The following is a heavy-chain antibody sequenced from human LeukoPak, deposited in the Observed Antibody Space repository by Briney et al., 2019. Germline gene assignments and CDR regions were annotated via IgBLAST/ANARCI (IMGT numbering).Heavy chain of an antibody. CDR2: FSATDGSA. CDR3: AKARIAAAGTGAFDV. Sequence: GGSLRLSCAVSGFTVSSYGMTWVRQAPGKGLEWVSAFSATDGSAQYAESVKGRFTISRDNSKNCLYLQMNSLRDEDTAVYYCAKARIAAAGTGAFDVWGQGTMVTVSS. J-gene: IGHJ3*01. V-gene: IGHV3-23*01. D-gene: IGHD6-13*01. CDR1: GFTVSSYG.